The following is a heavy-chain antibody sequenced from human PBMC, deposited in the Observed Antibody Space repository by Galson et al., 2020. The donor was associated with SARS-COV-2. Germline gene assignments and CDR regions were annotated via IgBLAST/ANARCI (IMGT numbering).Heavy chain of an antibody. J-gene: IGHJ4*02. CDR2: MNPNSANT. D-gene: IGHD6-13*01. V-gene: IGHV1-8*01. CDR1: GYTFLSND. Sequence: ASVKVSCKTFGYTFLSNDINWVRQAAGQGLEWMGWMNPNSANTGSAQKFQDRLTMTRNTATNTDYMELTGLTSDDTAVYYCARSFRGTNWYTFFDYWGQGTLVTVSS. CDR3: ARSFRGTNWYTFFDY.